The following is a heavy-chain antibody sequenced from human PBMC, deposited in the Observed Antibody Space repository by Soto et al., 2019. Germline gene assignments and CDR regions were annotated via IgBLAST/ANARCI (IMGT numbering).Heavy chain of an antibody. CDR1: GGSSSSYY. V-gene: IGHV4-59*01. CDR3: ASLIGYDLDY. Sequence: SETLSLTCTVSGGSSSSYYWSWIRQPPGKGLEWIGYIYYSGSTNYNPSLKSRVTISVDTSKNQFSLKLSSVTAADTAVYYCASLIGYDLDYWGQGTLVTVSS. J-gene: IGHJ4*02. D-gene: IGHD5-12*01. CDR2: IYYSGST.